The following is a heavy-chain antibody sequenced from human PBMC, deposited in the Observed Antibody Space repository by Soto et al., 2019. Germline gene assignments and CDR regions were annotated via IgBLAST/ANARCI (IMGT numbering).Heavy chain of an antibody. D-gene: IGHD3-10*01. CDR3: GRAPSYYGSGSHH. Sequence: GGSLRLSCAASGFTFSDPYMDRVRQAPGRGLEWVGRIKNRANSYTTEYAASVKGRFSISREDSRNSVYLQMSSLKTEDTAVYYCGRAPSYYGSGSHHWGQGTLVTVSS. V-gene: IGHV3-72*01. CDR1: GFTFSDPY. CDR2: IKNRANSYTT. J-gene: IGHJ4*02.